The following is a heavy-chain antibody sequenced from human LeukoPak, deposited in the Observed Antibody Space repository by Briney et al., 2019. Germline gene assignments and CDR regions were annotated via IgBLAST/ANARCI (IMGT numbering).Heavy chain of an antibody. D-gene: IGHD6-19*01. CDR1: GFTFSSYG. J-gene: IGHJ4*02. CDR3: AREGPYSSGWYDSPHFDY. CDR2: ISHDGSNK. Sequence: PGGSLRLSCAASGFTFSSYGMHWVRQAPGKGLEWVAVISHDGSNKYYADSVKGRFTISRDNSKNTLYLQMNSLRAEDTAVYYCAREGPYSSGWYDSPHFDYWGQGTLVTVSS. V-gene: IGHV3-30*03.